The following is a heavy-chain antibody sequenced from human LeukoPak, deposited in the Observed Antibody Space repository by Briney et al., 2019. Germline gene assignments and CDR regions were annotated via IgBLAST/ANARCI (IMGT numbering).Heavy chain of an antibody. CDR1: GFTFNTYA. D-gene: IGHD3-9*01. CDR2: ISGNGATT. Sequence: GGSLRLSCAASGFTFNTYAMSWVRQAPGKGLEWVSTISGNGATTWYADSVRGRFSISRDNAKNTLYLQMNSLRDEDTAVYYCARDPGYAIYYFDFWGQGALVTVSP. V-gene: IGHV3-23*01. CDR3: ARDPGYAIYYFDF. J-gene: IGHJ4*02.